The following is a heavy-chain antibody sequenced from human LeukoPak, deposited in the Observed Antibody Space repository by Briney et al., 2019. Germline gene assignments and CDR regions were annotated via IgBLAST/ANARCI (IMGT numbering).Heavy chain of an antibody. D-gene: IGHD5-18*01. J-gene: IGHJ4*02. Sequence: SVKVSCKASGGTFSSYAISWVRQAPGQGLEWMGGIIPIFGTANYAQKFQGRVTITADESTSTAYMELSSLRAEDTAVYYCAKEGYSYGKVDYWGQGTLVTVSS. V-gene: IGHV1-69*13. CDR3: AKEGYSYGKVDY. CDR1: GGTFSSYA. CDR2: IIPIFGTA.